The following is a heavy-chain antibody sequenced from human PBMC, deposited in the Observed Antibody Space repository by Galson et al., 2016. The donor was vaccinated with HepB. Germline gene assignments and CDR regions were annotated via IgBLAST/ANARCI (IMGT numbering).Heavy chain of an antibody. D-gene: IGHD1-1*01. J-gene: IGHJ4*02. Sequence: SLRLSCAASKFRFSAYGMHWVRQAPGKGLEWVAVISYDGSNKYYAESVKGRFTISRDNSKNTLHLQMDGLKAEDTAIYYCAKHTYNYASATFSGFDSWGQGTLVAVSS. V-gene: IGHV3-30*18. CDR3: AKHTYNYASATFSGFDS. CDR2: ISYDGSNK. CDR1: KFRFSAYG.